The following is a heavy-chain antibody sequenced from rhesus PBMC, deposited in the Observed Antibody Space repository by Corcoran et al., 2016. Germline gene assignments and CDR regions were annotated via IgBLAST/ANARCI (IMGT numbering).Heavy chain of an antibody. CDR2: ISNTGKTI. CDR1: GGSISSSYYY. CDR3: TRERSDYGNYRFDV. V-gene: IGHV3S4*01. Sequence: VQLQESGPGLVKPSETLSLTCAVSGGSISSSYYYWSWIRQAPGAGLEWVSSISNTGKTISYADSVKGRFTISRDNTKNSLSLQMNSLKSEDTAVYYCTRERSDYGNYRFDVWGAGVLVTVSS. J-gene: IGHJ5-1*01. D-gene: IGHD4-35*01.